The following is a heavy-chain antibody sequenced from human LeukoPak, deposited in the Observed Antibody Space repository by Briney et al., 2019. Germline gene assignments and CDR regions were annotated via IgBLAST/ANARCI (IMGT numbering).Heavy chain of an antibody. J-gene: IGHJ4*02. Sequence: PGRSLRLSCTASGFTFCAYTMSWVRQAPGKGLEWVGLIRSKAFGGTTEYAASVKGRFTISRDESKSIAYLQMNILKTEDTAVYYCTRGPGADTLLGRGLMFTVLFDFWGQGTLVTVSS. CDR1: GFTFCAYT. V-gene: IGHV3-49*04. D-gene: IGHD2-21*01. CDR2: IRSKAFGGTT. CDR3: TRGPGADTLLGRGLMFTVLFDF.